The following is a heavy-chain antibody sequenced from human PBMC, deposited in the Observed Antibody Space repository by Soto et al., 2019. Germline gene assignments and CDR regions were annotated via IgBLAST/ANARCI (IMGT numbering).Heavy chain of an antibody. CDR2: IKQDGSEK. CDR1: GFTFSIYW. CDR3: ARMSGYDPPLFDY. J-gene: IGHJ4*02. Sequence: GGSLRLSCAASGFTFSIYWMSWVRQAPGKGLEWVANIKQDGSEKYYVDSVKGRFTISRDNAKISLYLQMNSLRAEDTAVYYCARMSGYDPPLFDYWGQGTLVTVSS. D-gene: IGHD5-12*01. V-gene: IGHV3-7*01.